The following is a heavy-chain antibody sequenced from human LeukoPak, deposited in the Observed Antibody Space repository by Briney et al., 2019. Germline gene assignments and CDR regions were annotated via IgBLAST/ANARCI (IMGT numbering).Heavy chain of an antibody. CDR2: IYYSGST. J-gene: IGHJ4*02. D-gene: IGHD5-18*01. CDR1: GGSISSSSYY. Sequence: SETLSLTCTVSGGSISSSSYYWGWIRQPPGKGLEWIGSIYYSGSTYYNPSLKSRVTISVDTSKNQFSLKLSSVTAADTAVYYCAKSRGYSNGSWDKYFDYWGQGALVTVSS. CDR3: AKSRGYSNGSWDKYFDY. V-gene: IGHV4-39*07.